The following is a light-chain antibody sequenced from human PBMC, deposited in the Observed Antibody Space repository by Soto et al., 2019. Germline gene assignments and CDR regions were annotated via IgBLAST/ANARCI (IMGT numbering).Light chain of an antibody. CDR3: QQYDISPYT. J-gene: IGKJ2*01. Sequence: EIVLTQSPGTLSLSPGERATLSCRASQSVSSSYLAWYQQKPGQAPRLLIYGASNRATGIPDRFSGSGSGTEFTLTISRLEPEDFAVYYCQQYDISPYTFGQGTKLEIK. CDR1: QSVSSSY. V-gene: IGKV3-20*01. CDR2: GAS.